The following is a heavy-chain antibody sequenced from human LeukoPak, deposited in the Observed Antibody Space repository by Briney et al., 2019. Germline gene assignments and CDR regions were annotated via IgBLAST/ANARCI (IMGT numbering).Heavy chain of an antibody. CDR2: ISAYNGNT. V-gene: IGHV1-18*01. D-gene: IGHD3-10*01. CDR1: GYTFTSYG. Sequence: ASVKVSCKASGYTFTSYGISWVRQAPGQGLEWMGWISAYNGNTNYAQKLQGRVTMTTETSTSTAYMELRSMSSEDTAGYYCARDWSFGSGNWFDPWGQGTLVTVSS. J-gene: IGHJ5*02. CDR3: ARDWSFGSGNWFDP.